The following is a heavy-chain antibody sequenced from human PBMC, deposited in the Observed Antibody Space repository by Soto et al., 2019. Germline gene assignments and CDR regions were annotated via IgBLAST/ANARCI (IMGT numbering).Heavy chain of an antibody. J-gene: IGHJ6*02. D-gene: IGHD2-15*01. V-gene: IGHV3-7*05. CDR3: ARGYRIVVVVAAYYYYGMDV. CDR1: GFTFSSYW. Sequence: GGSLRLSCAASGFTFSSYWMSWVRQAPGKGLEWVANIKQDGSEKYYVDSVKGRFTISRDNAKNSLYLQMNSLRAEDTAVYYCARGYRIVVVVAAYYYYGMDVWGQGTTVTVSS. CDR2: IKQDGSEK.